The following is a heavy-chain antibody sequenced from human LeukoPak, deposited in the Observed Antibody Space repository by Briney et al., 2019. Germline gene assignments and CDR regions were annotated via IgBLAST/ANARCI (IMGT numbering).Heavy chain of an antibody. Sequence: GGSLRLSCAASGFTFSSYSMNWVRQAPGKGLEWVSYISSSSSTIYYADSVKGRFTISRDNAKNSLYLQMNSLRAEDTAVYYCARDAFPEIPAAKMPMDYWGQGTLGTASS. V-gene: IGHV3-48*01. CDR3: ARDAFPEIPAAKMPMDY. CDR2: ISSSSSTI. CDR1: GFTFSSYS. J-gene: IGHJ4*02. D-gene: IGHD2-2*01.